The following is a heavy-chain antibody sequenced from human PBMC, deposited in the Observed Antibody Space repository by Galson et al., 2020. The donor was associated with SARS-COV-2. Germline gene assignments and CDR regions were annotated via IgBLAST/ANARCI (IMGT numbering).Heavy chain of an antibody. D-gene: IGHD3-10*02. Sequence: GGSLRLSCAASGFPFNIYAMHWVRQAPGKGLEWVAVISYDETNKSYADSVKGRFTISRDNFKNTLHLQMNSLRSEDTAVYYCARDRRKGAYVPPYGMDVWGQGTTVTVS. CDR3: ARDRRKGAYVPPYGMDV. CDR1: GFPFNIYA. CDR2: ISYDETNK. J-gene: IGHJ6*02. V-gene: IGHV3-30*14.